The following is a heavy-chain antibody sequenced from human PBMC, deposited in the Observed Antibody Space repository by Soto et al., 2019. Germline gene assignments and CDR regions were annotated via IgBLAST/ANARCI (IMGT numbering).Heavy chain of an antibody. D-gene: IGHD3-22*01. CDR3: ASGRYDASGYFDY. J-gene: IGHJ4*02. CDR1: GNTFTYVY. V-gene: IGHV1-45*02. Sequence: SVKVSCKGSGNTFTYVYLHWVRQAPGQALEWMGWITPFNGNTKYAKKFQDRVTFTGDTCLNTAYMELSSLRSDDTAMFYCASGRYDASGYFDYWGQGTLVTVSS. CDR2: ITPFNGNT.